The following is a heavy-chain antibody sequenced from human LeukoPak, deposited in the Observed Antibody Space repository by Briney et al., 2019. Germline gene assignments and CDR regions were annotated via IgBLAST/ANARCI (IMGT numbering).Heavy chain of an antibody. V-gene: IGHV4-39*07. CDR1: GGSISSSSYY. J-gene: IGHJ4*02. Sequence: PSETLSLTCTVSGGSISSSSYYWGWIRQPPGKGLEWIGSIYYSGSTYYNPSLKSRVTISVDTSKNQFSLKLSSVTAADTAVYYCAITYYYDSSGYYYFDYWGQGTLVTVSS. CDR3: AITYYYDSSGYYYFDY. D-gene: IGHD3-22*01. CDR2: IYYSGST.